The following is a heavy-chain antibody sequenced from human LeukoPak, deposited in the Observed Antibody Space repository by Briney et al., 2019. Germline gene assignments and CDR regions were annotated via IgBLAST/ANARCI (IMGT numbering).Heavy chain of an antibody. D-gene: IGHD3-10*01. CDR2: INHSGST. J-gene: IGHJ5*02. CDR3: ARGQGHYYGSGSYYKSWFDP. V-gene: IGHV4-34*01. Sequence: PSETLSLTCAVYGGSFSGYYWSWIPQPPGKGLEWIVEINHSGSTNYNPSLKSRVTTSVDTSKNQFSLKLSSVTAADTAVYYCARGQGHYYGSGSYYKSWFDPWGQGTLVTVSS. CDR1: GGSFSGYY.